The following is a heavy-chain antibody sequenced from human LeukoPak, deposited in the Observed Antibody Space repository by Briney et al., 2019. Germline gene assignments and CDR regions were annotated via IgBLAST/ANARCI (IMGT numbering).Heavy chain of an antibody. Sequence: TGGCLRLSCAASGFTFSSYSMNWVRQAPGKGLEWVSYISSSSSTIYYADSVKGRFTISRDNAKNSLYMQMNSLRAEDTAVYYCARETPYYDSSGMYYYYYYMDVWGKGTTVSVSS. J-gene: IGHJ6*03. CDR2: ISSSSSTI. CDR3: ARETPYYDSSGMYYYYYYMDV. V-gene: IGHV3-48*01. D-gene: IGHD3-22*01. CDR1: GFTFSSYS.